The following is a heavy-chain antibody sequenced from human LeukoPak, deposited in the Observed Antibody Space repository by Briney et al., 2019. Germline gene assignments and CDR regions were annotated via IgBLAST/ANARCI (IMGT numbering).Heavy chain of an antibody. J-gene: IGHJ3*02. CDR1: GFTFSSYW. CDR3: ARDTADDAFDI. V-gene: IGHV3-74*01. Sequence: GGSLRLSCAASGFTFSSYWMHWVRQAPGKGLVWVSRINSDGSTTSYADSVKGRFAISRDNAKNTLYLQMNSLRAEDTAVYYCARDTADDAFDIWGQGTMVTVSS. CDR2: INSDGSTT.